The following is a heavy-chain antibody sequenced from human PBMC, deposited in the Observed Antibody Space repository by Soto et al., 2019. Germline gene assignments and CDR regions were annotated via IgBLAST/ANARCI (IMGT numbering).Heavy chain of an antibody. J-gene: IGHJ4*02. D-gene: IGHD5-12*01. V-gene: IGHV3-72*01. CDR1: GFTFSDHY. Sequence: EVQLVESGGGLVQPEGSLRLSCAASGFTFSDHYMDWVRQAPGKGLEWVGRIKNKANSYTTEYAAPVKGRFIISRDDSKNSIVLQMDPLKTGRTGVFYGTPIRLGNNPPSDYWGQGILVTVSS. CDR3: TPIRLGNNPPSDY. CDR2: IKNKANSYTT.